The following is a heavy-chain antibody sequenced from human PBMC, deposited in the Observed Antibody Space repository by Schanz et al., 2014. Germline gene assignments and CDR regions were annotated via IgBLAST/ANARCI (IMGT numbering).Heavy chain of an antibody. CDR1: GYSISSGYY. V-gene: IGHV4-38-2*02. Sequence: QVQLQESGPGLVRPSETLSLTCTVSGYSISSGYYWDWIRQPPGKGLEWIGVIYHSGNTYYNPSLKSRVTISVDTSKTQISLKLSSVTAADTAVYYCARDLHRMDVWGQGTTVTVSS. J-gene: IGHJ6*02. CDR2: IYHSGNT. CDR3: ARDLHRMDV. D-gene: IGHD4-4*01.